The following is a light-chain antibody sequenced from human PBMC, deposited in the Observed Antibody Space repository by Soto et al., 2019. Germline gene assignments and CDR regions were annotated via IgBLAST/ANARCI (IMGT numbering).Light chain of an antibody. Sequence: QSALTQPASVSGSPGRSITISCTGTSSDVGSYNLVSWYQQHPGKAPKLMIYEGSKRPSGISSRFSGSKSGNTASLTISGLQAEDEADFYCCSYASSGTYVFGTGTKVTVL. CDR2: EGS. V-gene: IGLV2-23*01. CDR3: CSYASSGTYV. J-gene: IGLJ1*01. CDR1: SSDVGSYNL.